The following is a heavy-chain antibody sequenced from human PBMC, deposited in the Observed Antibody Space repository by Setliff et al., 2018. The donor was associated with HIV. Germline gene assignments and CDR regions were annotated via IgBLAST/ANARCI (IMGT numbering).Heavy chain of an antibody. D-gene: IGHD4-17*01. V-gene: IGHV3-43D*04. CDR2: ISWDGGST. Sequence: PGGSLRLSCAASGFTFDDYAMHWVRQAPGKGLEWVSLISWDGGSTYYADSVKGRFTISRDNAKNSLFLQMNSLRAEDTAVYYCARDPTARGDAFDIWGQGTMVTVSS. J-gene: IGHJ3*02. CDR1: GFTFDDYA. CDR3: ARDPTARGDAFDI.